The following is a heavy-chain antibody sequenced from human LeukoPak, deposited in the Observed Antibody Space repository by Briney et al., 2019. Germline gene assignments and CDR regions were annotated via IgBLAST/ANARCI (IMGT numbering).Heavy chain of an antibody. CDR2: THYSGST. J-gene: IGHJ4*02. CDR3: ARGRWRIDY. D-gene: IGHD4-23*01. Sequence: SETLSLTCTVSGGSVSSGSYYWSWIRQPPGKGLEWIGYTHYSGSTNYNPSLKSRVTISVDTSKNQFSLKLTSVTAADTAVYYCARGRWRIDYWGQGTLVTVSS. CDR1: GGSVSSGSYY. V-gene: IGHV4-61*01.